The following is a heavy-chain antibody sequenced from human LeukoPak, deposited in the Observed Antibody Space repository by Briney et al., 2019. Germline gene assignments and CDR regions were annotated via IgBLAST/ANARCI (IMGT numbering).Heavy chain of an antibody. CDR1: GYTFTSYG. J-gene: IGHJ1*01. V-gene: IGHV1-18*01. CDR3: ARAYYDFWSDLEYFQH. D-gene: IGHD3-3*01. CDR2: IRAYNGNT. Sequence: ASVKVSCKASGYTFTSYGISWVRQAPGQGLEWMGWIRAYNGNTNYAQKLQGRVTMTTDTSTSTAYMELRSLRSDDTAVYYCARAYYDFWSDLEYFQHWGQGTLVTVSS.